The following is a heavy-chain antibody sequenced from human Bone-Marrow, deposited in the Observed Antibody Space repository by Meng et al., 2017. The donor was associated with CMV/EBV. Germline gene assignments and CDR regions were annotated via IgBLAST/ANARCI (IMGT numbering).Heavy chain of an antibody. V-gene: IGHV4-30-4*08. CDR2: LYHSGTT. J-gene: IGHJ4*02. CDR3: ASLGLRGNSFDF. CDR1: GGSLSSGDSF. D-gene: IGHD3-10*01. Sequence: VSGGSLSSGDSFCNWIRQPHGKGLEWIGYLYHSGTTYYKPSLRSRITISVDTSKNQFSLNLTSVTAADTAVYYCASLGLRGNSFDFWGQGSLVTVSS.